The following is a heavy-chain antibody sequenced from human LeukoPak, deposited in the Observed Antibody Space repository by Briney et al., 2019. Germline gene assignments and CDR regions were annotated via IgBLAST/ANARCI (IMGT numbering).Heavy chain of an antibody. CDR2: VYYSGST. J-gene: IGHJ3*02. CDR3: ASTVAGIGDAFDI. V-gene: IGHV4-61*08. D-gene: IGHD6-19*01. CDR1: GGSINSGGYF. Sequence: SETLSLTCTVSGGSINSGGYFWSWIRQVPGKGLEWIGFVYYSGSTNYNPSLKSRVTISVDTSKNQFSLKLSSVTAADTAVYYCASTVAGIGDAFDIWGQGTMVTVSS.